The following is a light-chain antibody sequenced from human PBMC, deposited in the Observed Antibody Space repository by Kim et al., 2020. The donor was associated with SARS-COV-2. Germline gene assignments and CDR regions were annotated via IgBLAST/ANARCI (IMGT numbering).Light chain of an antibody. Sequence: DIVMTQSPDSLAVSLGERATINCKSSQSLLYSSDNKNYLSWYQQKPGQPPELLLYWASTRESGVPDRFSGSGSGTDFTLTINSLQAEDVAVYFCQQYYSSPLTFGGGTKVDIK. CDR1: QSLLYSSDNKNY. V-gene: IGKV4-1*01. J-gene: IGKJ4*01. CDR3: QQYYSSPLT. CDR2: WAS.